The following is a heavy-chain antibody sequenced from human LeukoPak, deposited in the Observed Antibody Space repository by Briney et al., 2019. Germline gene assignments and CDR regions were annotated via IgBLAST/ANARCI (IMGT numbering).Heavy chain of an antibody. CDR2: INPSGGST. CDR3: ARTYSSSWSYCDS. V-gene: IGHV1-46*01. D-gene: IGHD6-13*01. J-gene: IGHJ4*02. CDR1: GYTFTSYY. Sequence: ASVKVSCKASGYTFTSYYMHWVRQAPGQGLEWMGIINPSGGSTSYAQKFQDRVTMTRDTSTSAVYMELSGLTSEDTAMYYCARTYSSSWSYCDSWGQGTLVTVSS.